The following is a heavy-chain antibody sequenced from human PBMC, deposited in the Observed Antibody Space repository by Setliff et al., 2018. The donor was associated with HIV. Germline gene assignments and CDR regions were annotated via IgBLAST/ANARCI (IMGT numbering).Heavy chain of an antibody. CDR3: ARDLNPYGGNVDY. Sequence: GGSLRLSCAASGFTFSSYSMTWIRQAPGKGLEWVSHISSSGSTIYYADSVKGRFTISRDNAKNSLSLQMNSLRAEDTAVYYCARDLNPYGGNVDYWGQGTLVTVSS. J-gene: IGHJ4*02. V-gene: IGHV3-48*04. D-gene: IGHD2-15*01. CDR2: ISSSGSTI. CDR1: GFTFSSYS.